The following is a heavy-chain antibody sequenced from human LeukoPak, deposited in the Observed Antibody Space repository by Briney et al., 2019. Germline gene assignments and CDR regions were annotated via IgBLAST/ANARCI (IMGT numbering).Heavy chain of an antibody. CDR1: GGSISSGGYY. CDR2: IYYSGST. D-gene: IGHD6-6*01. J-gene: IGHJ6*02. Sequence: SETLSLTCTVSGGSISSGGYYWSWIRQHPGKGLEWIGYIYYSGSTYYNPSLKSRVTISVDTSKNQFSLKLSSVTAADTAVYYCARGPRNGMDVWRQGTTVTVCS. CDR3: ARGPRNGMDV. V-gene: IGHV4-31*03.